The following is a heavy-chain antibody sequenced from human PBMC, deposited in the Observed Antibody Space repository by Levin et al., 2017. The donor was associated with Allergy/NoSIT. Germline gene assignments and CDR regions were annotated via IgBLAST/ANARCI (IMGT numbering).Heavy chain of an antibody. Sequence: SETLSLTCTVSGGSISSYYWSWIRQPPGKGLEWIGYIYYSGSTNYYPSLKSRVTISLDTSKNQFSLKLSSVTAADTAVYYCARVDSGSGYTKIDYWGQGTLVTVSS. CDR1: GGSISSYY. CDR2: IYYSGST. D-gene: IGHD5-18*01. CDR3: ARVDSGSGYTKIDY. V-gene: IGHV4-59*01. J-gene: IGHJ4*02.